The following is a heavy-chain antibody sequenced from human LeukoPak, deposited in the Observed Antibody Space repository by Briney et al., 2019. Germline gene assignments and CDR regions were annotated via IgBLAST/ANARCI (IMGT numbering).Heavy chain of an antibody. Sequence: ASVKVSCKASGGTFRNYIFSWVRQAPGQGLEWMGGIIPIFGTANYAQKFQGRVTVTADESTSTAYMELSSLRSEDTAAYYCARDRTDYDFWSGSPHWFDPWGQGTLVTVSS. CDR1: GGTFRNYI. D-gene: IGHD3-3*01. V-gene: IGHV1-69*13. CDR3: ARDRTDYDFWSGSPHWFDP. CDR2: IIPIFGTA. J-gene: IGHJ5*02.